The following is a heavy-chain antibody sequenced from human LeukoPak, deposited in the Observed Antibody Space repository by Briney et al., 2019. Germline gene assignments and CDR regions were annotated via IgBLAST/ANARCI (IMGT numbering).Heavy chain of an antibody. J-gene: IGHJ4*02. Sequence: ASVKVSCKASGGTFRSGSINWVRQAPGQGLEWMGRIVLMPDITTYSQTFQGRVTITADKSTSTAYMELSSLTSEDTAVYYCARASDLVTTWDYFDSWGQGSLVIVSS. CDR1: GGTFRSGS. V-gene: IGHV1-69*02. CDR3: ARASDLVTTWDYFDS. D-gene: IGHD4-17*01. CDR2: IVLMPDIT.